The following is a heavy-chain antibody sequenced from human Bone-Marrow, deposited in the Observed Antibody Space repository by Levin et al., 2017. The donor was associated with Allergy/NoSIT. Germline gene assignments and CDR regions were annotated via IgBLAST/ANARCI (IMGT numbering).Heavy chain of an antibody. Sequence: SCAASGFTFRSYAMHWVRQAPGKGLDWVSGISGSGGITYYADSVTGRFTISRDNSKNTMYVQMNSLRAEDTAVYYCAREPYGDYVFDSWGQGTLVTVSS. CDR2: ISGSGGIT. CDR3: AREPYGDYVFDS. J-gene: IGHJ4*02. CDR1: GFTFRSYA. V-gene: IGHV3-23*01. D-gene: IGHD4-17*01.